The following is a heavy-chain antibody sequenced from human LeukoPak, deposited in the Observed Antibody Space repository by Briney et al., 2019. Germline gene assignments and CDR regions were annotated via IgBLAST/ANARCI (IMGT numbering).Heavy chain of an antibody. CDR3: AREFFDREKKEFDH. D-gene: IGHD3-22*01. J-gene: IGHJ4*02. CDR2: IIPIFGTA. CDR1: GGTFSSYA. V-gene: IGHV1-69*13. Sequence: ASVKVSCKASGGTFSSYAISWVRQAPGQGLEWMGGIIPIFGTANYAQKFQGRVTITADESTSTAYMELSSLRSEDTAVYYCAREFFDREKKEFDHWGRGAPVTVSS.